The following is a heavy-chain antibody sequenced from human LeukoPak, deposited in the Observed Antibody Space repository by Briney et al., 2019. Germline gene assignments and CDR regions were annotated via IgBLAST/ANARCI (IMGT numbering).Heavy chain of an antibody. D-gene: IGHD1-1*01. Sequence: SETLSLTCTGSGGSISSSSYYWGWIRQPPGKGLEWIGSIYYSGSTYYNPSLKSRGTISVDTSKNQFSLKLSSVTAADTAVYYCARGSPGTTKFDYWGQGTLVTVSS. CDR2: IYYSGST. CDR3: ARGSPGTTKFDY. CDR1: GGSISSSSYY. J-gene: IGHJ4*02. V-gene: IGHV4-39*07.